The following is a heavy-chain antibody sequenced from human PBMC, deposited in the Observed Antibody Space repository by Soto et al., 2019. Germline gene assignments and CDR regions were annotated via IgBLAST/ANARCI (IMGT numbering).Heavy chain of an antibody. J-gene: IGHJ5*02. CDR2: IYYSGST. CDR1: GGSISSYY. V-gene: IGHV4-59*08. Sequence: PSETLSLTCTVSGGSISSYYWSWIRQPPGKGLEWIGYIYYSGSTNYNPSLKSRVTISVDTSKNQFSLKLSSVTAADTAVYYCARHIRPYYYGSGMFDPWGQGTLVTVSS. D-gene: IGHD3-10*01. CDR3: ARHIRPYYYGSGMFDP.